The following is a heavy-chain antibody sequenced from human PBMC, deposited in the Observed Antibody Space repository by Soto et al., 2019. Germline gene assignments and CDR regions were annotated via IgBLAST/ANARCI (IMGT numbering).Heavy chain of an antibody. D-gene: IGHD1-7*01. V-gene: IGHV4-4*02. CDR1: GGSFTSNNW. CDR3: ASRDPGTSVDY. J-gene: IGHJ4*02. CDR2: IYRTGST. Sequence: PSETLSLTCAVSGGSFTSNNWWTWVRQPPGQGLEWIGEIYRTGSTNYNPSLKSRVTISLDKSENQFSLKVTSLTAADTAVYYCASRDPGTSVDYWGQGTLVSVSA.